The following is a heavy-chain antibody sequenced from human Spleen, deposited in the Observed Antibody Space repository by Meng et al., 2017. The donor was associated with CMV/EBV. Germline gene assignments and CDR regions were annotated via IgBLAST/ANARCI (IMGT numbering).Heavy chain of an antibody. V-gene: IGHV4-34*01. CDR3: ARGEATDMVVSLFDY. J-gene: IGHJ4*02. CDR2: INHSGST. D-gene: IGHD4-23*01. Sequence: SETLSLTCAVYGGSFSGYYWSWIRQPPGKGLEWIGEINHSGSTNYNPSLESRVTISVDTSKNQFSLKLSSVTAADTALYYCARGEATDMVVSLFDYWGQGTLVTVSS. CDR1: GGSFSGYY.